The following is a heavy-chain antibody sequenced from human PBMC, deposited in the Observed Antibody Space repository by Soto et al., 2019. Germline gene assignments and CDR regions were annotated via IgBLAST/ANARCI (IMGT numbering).Heavy chain of an antibody. CDR2: IISTTNYI. Sequence: PGGCRRLSCAASGFTLAMYSMNWVRQAPGKGLEWVSSIISTTNYIYYGDSMKGRFTISRDNAKNSLYLEMNSLRAEDTAVYYCARESEDLTSSFDYWRQRTLVTVSS. CDR1: GFTLAMYS. CDR3: ARESEDLTSSFDY. D-gene: IGHD2-21*01. J-gene: IGHJ4*02. V-gene: IGHV3-21*06.